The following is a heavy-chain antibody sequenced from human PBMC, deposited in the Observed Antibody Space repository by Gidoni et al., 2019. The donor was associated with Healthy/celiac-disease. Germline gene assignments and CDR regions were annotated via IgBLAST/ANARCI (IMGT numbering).Heavy chain of an antibody. CDR1: GGSISSSSYY. J-gene: IGHJ4*02. D-gene: IGHD2-21*02. Sequence: QLQLQESGPGLVKPSETLSLTCTVPGGSISSSSYYWGWIRQPPGKGLEWIGSIYYSGSTYYNPSLKSRVTISVDTSKNQFSLKLSSVTAADTAVYYCARLTPIIVVVTAIRGYFDYWGQGTLVTVSS. CDR2: IYYSGST. V-gene: IGHV4-39*01. CDR3: ARLTPIIVVVTAIRGYFDY.